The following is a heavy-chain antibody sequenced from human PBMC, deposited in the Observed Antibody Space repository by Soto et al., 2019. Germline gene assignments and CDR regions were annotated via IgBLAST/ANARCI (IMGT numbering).Heavy chain of an antibody. Sequence: SVKVSCKASGGTFSSYAISWVRQAPGQGLEWMGGIIPIFGTANYAQKFQGRVTITADESTSTAYLELSSLRSEDTAVYYCAREFEYRSSSYAFDIWGQGTMFTVSS. CDR3: AREFEYRSSSYAFDI. J-gene: IGHJ3*02. CDR2: IIPIFGTA. V-gene: IGHV1-69*13. CDR1: GGTFSSYA. D-gene: IGHD6-6*01.